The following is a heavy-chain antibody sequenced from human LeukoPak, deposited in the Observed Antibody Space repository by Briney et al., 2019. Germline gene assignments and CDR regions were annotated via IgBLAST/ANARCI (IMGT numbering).Heavy chain of an antibody. CDR2: TYYKSKWCY. CDR3: TRGEIFDP. CDR1: GDSFSSNSAA. J-gene: IGHJ5*02. V-gene: IGHV6-1*01. Sequence: SQTLSLTCAISGDSFSSNSAAWNWIRQSPSRGLEWLGRTYYKSKWCYDYAISVKSRITINPDISKNQFSLQLNSVTPEDTAVYYCTRGEIFDPWGQGTLVTVSS.